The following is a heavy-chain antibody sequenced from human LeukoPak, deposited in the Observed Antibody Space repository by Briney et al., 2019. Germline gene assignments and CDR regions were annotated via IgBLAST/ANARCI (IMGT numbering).Heavy chain of an antibody. Sequence: GGSLRLSCAASGFTFSSYWMRWVRQAPGKGLVWVSRINSDGSSTSYADSVKGRFTISRDNAKNTLYLQMNSLRADDTAVYYCAKTYLYCSGGSCYFDYWGQGTLVTVSS. J-gene: IGHJ4*02. CDR3: AKTYLYCSGGSCYFDY. D-gene: IGHD2-15*01. CDR1: GFTFSSYW. CDR2: INSDGSST. V-gene: IGHV3-74*01.